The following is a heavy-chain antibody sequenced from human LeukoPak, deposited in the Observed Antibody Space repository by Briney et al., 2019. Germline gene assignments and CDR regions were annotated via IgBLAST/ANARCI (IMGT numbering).Heavy chain of an antibody. J-gene: IGHJ4*02. CDR2: ISAYNGNT. Sequence: ASVKVSCKASGYTFTSYGISWVRQAPGQGLEWMGWISAYNGNTNYAQKLQGRVTMTTDTSTNTAYMELRSLRSDDTAVYYCARELRLRVGATHFDYWGQGTLVTVSS. V-gene: IGHV1-18*04. D-gene: IGHD1-26*01. CDR3: ARELRLRVGATHFDY. CDR1: GYTFTSYG.